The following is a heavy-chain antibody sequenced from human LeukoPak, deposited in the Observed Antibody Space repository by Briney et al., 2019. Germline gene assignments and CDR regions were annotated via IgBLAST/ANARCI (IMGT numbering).Heavy chain of an antibody. Sequence: KPGGSLRLSCAASGFTFNSYTMNWVRQAPGKGLEWVSSISSSSGYIYYADSVKGRFTISRDNTKNSLYLQINSLRVEDTAVYYCARSAIHYGMDVWGQGTTVTVSS. CDR1: GFTFNSYT. CDR2: ISSSSGYI. V-gene: IGHV3-21*01. CDR3: ARSAIHYGMDV. D-gene: IGHD2-2*01. J-gene: IGHJ6*02.